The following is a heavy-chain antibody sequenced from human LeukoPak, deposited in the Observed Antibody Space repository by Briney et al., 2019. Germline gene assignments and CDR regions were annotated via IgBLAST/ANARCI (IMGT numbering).Heavy chain of an antibody. J-gene: IGHJ4*02. D-gene: IGHD3-22*01. CDR3: AKPYYYDSSPYFFGY. Sequence: GGSLRLSCAASGFTFSDYWMHWVRQAPGKGLVWVSRITSDGSSTNYADSVKGRFTISRDNGKNTLYLQMNSLRAEDTAVYYCAKPYYYDSSPYFFGYWGQGTLVTVSS. V-gene: IGHV3-74*01. CDR2: ITSDGSST. CDR1: GFTFSDYW.